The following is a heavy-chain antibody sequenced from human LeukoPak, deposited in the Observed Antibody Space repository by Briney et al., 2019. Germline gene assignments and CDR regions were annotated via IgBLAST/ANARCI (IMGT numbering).Heavy chain of an antibody. CDR3: AADRYYYGSGSYYRWYFDH. Sequence: ASVKVSCKASGFTFTSSAVQWVRQARGQRLEWIGWIVVGSGNTNYAQKFQERVTITRDMSTSTAYMELSSLRSEDTAVYYCAADRYYYGSGSYYRWYFDHWGRGTLVTVSS. V-gene: IGHV1-58*01. CDR1: GFTFTSSA. J-gene: IGHJ2*01. D-gene: IGHD3-10*01. CDR2: IVVGSGNT.